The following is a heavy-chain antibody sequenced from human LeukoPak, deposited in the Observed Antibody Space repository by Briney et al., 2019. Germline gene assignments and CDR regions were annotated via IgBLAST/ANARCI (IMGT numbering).Heavy chain of an antibody. J-gene: IGHJ3*02. CDR1: GYTFPIYG. D-gene: IGHD6-13*01. CDR2: ISAYNGNT. Sequence: ASVKVSCHASGYTFPIYGISWVRQPAGQGLERMGGISAYNGNTNYAQKLQGRVTMTTDTSTSTAYMELRSLRSDDTAVYYCARDPSGIAAAVNAFDIWGQGTMVTVSS. V-gene: IGHV1-18*01. CDR3: ARDPSGIAAAVNAFDI.